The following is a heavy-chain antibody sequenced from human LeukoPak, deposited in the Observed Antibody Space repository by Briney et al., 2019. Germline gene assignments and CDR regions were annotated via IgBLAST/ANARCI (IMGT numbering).Heavy chain of an antibody. Sequence: GGSLRLSCAASGFTFSSYAMSWVRQPPGKGLEWVSTISGSGGFTYYADSVKGPFTISRDNSKNTLYLQMNSLRAEDTAVYYCAKDRTYSGYDPWDYWGQGTPVTVSS. D-gene: IGHD5-12*01. V-gene: IGHV3-23*01. CDR1: GFTFSSYA. CDR2: ISGSGGFT. CDR3: AKDRTYSGYDPWDY. J-gene: IGHJ4*02.